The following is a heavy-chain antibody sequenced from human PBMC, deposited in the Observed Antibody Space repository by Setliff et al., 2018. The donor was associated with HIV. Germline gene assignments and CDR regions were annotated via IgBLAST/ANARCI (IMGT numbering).Heavy chain of an antibody. Sequence: PGGSLRLSCQTSGFTFSSYGMHWVRQTPGKGLEWVAVISYDGSDKYYADSVKDRFTISRDNSKNTLYLQMNSLTTDDTAVYYCAKDGQRVGYGSDFDYWGQGTLVTVSS. V-gene: IGHV3-30*19. D-gene: IGHD5-18*01. J-gene: IGHJ4*02. CDR1: GFTFSSYG. CDR3: AKDGQRVGYGSDFDY. CDR2: ISYDGSDK.